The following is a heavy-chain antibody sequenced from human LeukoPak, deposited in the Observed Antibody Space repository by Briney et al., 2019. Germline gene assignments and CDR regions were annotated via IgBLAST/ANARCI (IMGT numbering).Heavy chain of an antibody. CDR3: ATQTAYLNLGYAFDI. V-gene: IGHV4-4*02. CDR1: VGSINSGNW. J-gene: IGHJ3*02. Sequence: SETLSLTCAVSVGSINSGNWWSWVRQSPGKGLEWIGEIYHNGTPNYNPSLKSRVTISADTFKNQFSLNLRSVTAADTAVYYCATQTAYLNLGYAFDIWGQGTMVTVSS. D-gene: IGHD2-21*02. CDR2: IYHNGTP.